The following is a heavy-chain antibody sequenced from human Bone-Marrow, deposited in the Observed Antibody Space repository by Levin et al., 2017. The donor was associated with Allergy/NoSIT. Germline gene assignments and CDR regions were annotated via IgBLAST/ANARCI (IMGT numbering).Heavy chain of an antibody. D-gene: IGHD3-10*01. CDR3: ARVRFPGYHGSGSYYNEYYVDC. CDR1: GFTVSGYY. Sequence: RTGGSLRLSCAASGFTVSGYYLSWVRQAPGKGLEWVSTIYDAGRTYYADSVKGRFTISRDNSKDTLYLQRNSLRADDTAVYYCARVRFPGYHGSGSYYNEYYVDCWGQGTLVTVSS. V-gene: IGHV3-53*01. CDR2: IYDAGRT. J-gene: IGHJ4*02.